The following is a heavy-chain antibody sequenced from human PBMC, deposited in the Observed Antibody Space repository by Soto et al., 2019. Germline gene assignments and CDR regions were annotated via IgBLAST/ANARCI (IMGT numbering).Heavy chain of an antibody. J-gene: IGHJ3*01. V-gene: IGHV4-39*01. CDR3: ARQVGYVAG. D-gene: IGHD6-13*01. CDR2: IHYSGST. Sequence: QLQLQESGPGLVKPSETLSLTCTVSDGSISSSNYYWGWIRQPPGKGLEWIGSIHYSGSTYYNPSLKSRVTISVDTSKNQFSLRLSSVTAADTAVFYCARQVGYVAGWGQGTMVTVSS. CDR1: DGSISSSNYY.